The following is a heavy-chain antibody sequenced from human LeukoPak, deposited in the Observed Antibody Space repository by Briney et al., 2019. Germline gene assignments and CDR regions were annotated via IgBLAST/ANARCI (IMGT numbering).Heavy chain of an antibody. V-gene: IGHV1-69*04. CDR1: GGTFSSYA. CDR2: IIPIFGIA. J-gene: IGHJ4*02. CDR3: ARGPSDSFDY. Sequence: SVKVSCKASGGTFSSYAISWVRQAPGQGLEWMGRIIPIFGIANYAQKFQGRVTITADKSTSTAYMELRGLRSEDTAVYYCARGPSDSFDYWAQGPLVTVSS.